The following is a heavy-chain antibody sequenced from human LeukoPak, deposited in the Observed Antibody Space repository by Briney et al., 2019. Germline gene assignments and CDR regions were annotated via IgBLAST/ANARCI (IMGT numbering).Heavy chain of an antibody. CDR3: ARDPYYGDYHNWYFDL. CDR1: GGSISSYY. V-gene: IGHV4-4*07. CDR2: IYTSGST. Sequence: SETLSLTCTVSGGSISSYYWSWVRQPAGKGLEWIGRIYTSGSTNYNPSLKIRVTMSVDTSKNQFSLKLSSVTAADTAVYYCARDPYYGDYHNWYFDLWGRGTLVTVSS. D-gene: IGHD4-17*01. J-gene: IGHJ2*01.